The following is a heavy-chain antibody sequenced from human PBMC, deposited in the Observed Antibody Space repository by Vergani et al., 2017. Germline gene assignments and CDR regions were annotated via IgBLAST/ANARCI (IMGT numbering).Heavy chain of an antibody. D-gene: IGHD6-19*01. CDR2: IYPGDSDT. V-gene: IGHV5-51*01. CDR3: ARLPSGSGWHRKVFDY. J-gene: IGHJ4*02. Sequence: EVQLVQSGAEVKKPGESLKISCKGSGYSFTSYWIGWVRQMPGKGLEWMWIIYPGDSDTRYSPSFQGQVTIAADKSISTAYLQWSSLKASDTAMYYCARLPSGSGWHRKVFDYWGQGTLVTVSS. CDR1: GYSFTSYW.